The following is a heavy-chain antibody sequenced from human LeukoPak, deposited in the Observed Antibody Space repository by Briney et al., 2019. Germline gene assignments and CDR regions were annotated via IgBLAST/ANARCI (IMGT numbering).Heavy chain of an antibody. J-gene: IGHJ4*02. V-gene: IGHV3-48*02. D-gene: IGHD1-26*01. CDR1: GFTFSTYN. CDR2: ITSSSTNI. Sequence: GGSLRLSCAASGFTFSTYNMNWVRQAPGKGLEWVSHITSSSTNIYYADSVRGRFTISRDNAKNALSLQMNSLRDEDTAVYYCATSGNYYLKYWGQGTLVTVSS. CDR3: ATSGNYYLKY.